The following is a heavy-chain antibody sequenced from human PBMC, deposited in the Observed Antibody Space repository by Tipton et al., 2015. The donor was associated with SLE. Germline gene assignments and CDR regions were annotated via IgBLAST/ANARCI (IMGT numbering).Heavy chain of an antibody. CDR2: IKHDGSEK. Sequence: TLRLSCAASGFTFSSYWLSWVRQAPGKGLEWVANIKHDGSEKYYVDSVKGRFTISRDNAKNSLYLQMNSLRAEDTAVYYCARYRTFDSNYDADFDYWGQGTLVTVSS. V-gene: IGHV3-7*01. J-gene: IGHJ4*02. D-gene: IGHD4-11*01. CDR1: GFTFSSYW. CDR3: ARYRTFDSNYDADFDY.